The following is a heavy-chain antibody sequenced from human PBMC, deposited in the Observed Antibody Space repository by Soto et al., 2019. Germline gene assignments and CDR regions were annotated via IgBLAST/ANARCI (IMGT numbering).Heavy chain of an antibody. D-gene: IGHD2-15*01. J-gene: IGHJ6*02. CDR3: ARDGGGGCSGGSCYYYYGMDV. Sequence: NPSETLSLTCAVSGYSISSGYYWGWIRQPPGKGLEWIGSIYHSGSTYYNPSLKSRVTISVDTSKNQFSLKLSSVTAADTAVYYCARDGGGGCSGGSCYYYYGMDVWGQGPTVTVSS. V-gene: IGHV4-38-2*02. CDR1: GYSISSGYY. CDR2: IYHSGST.